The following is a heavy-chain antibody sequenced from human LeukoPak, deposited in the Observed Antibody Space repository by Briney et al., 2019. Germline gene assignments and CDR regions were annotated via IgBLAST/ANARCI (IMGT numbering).Heavy chain of an antibody. CDR1: GFSLGIYT. CDR2: ISSRSTYI. D-gene: IGHD2-15*01. J-gene: IGHJ6*02. Sequence: GGSLRLSCAASGFSLGIYTMNWVRQAPGKGLERVSSISSRSTYIYYADSVKGRFTVSRDNANNSVYLQVNSLRAKDTAVYYCARDGGSGAGFYYYGLDVWGQGTTVTISS. CDR3: ARDGGSGAGFYYYGLDV. V-gene: IGHV3-21*01.